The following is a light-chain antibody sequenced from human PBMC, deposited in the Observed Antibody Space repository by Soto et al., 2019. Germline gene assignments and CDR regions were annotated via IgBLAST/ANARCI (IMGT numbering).Light chain of an antibody. J-gene: IGKJ5*01. Sequence: IVWPQSPGTLSLSPGERATVSCRASQSVSNNYLAWYQQKPGQAPRLLIYGASNRATAIPDRFSGSGSGTDFTLTISSLEPEDFAVYYCQQRSNWPITFGQGTRLEIK. V-gene: IGKV3D-20*02. CDR1: QSVSNNY. CDR2: GAS. CDR3: QQRSNWPIT.